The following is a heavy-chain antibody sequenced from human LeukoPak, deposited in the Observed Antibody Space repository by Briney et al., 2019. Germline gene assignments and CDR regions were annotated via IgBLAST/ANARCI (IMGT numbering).Heavy chain of an antibody. CDR1: GLTFTDYA. CDR3: AKDNFGLVPYCFDS. J-gene: IGHJ4*02. D-gene: IGHD2-21*01. V-gene: IGHV3-23*01. Sequence: GWSLTLSCLSSGLTFTDYAMSWVRQAPGKGLEWVSSIGGGGFNTHYADSVKGRFSISRDTSTNTLYLEINSLRADDSALYYCAKDNFGLVPYCFDSWGQGTLVTVSS. CDR2: IGGGGFNT.